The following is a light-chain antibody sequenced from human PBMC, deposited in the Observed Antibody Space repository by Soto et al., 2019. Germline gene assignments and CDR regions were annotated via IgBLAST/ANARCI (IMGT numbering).Light chain of an antibody. CDR2: GNN. CDR3: QSYDTTLSARYV. J-gene: IGLJ1*01. Sequence: QSVLTQPPSVSGAPGQRVTISCTGSSSNIGANYDVHWYQQRPGTAPKLLIFGNNNRPSGVPDRFSGSKSGTSASLAITGLQAEDEGDYYCQSYDTTLSARYVFGTGTKVIVL. V-gene: IGLV1-40*01. CDR1: SSNIGANYD.